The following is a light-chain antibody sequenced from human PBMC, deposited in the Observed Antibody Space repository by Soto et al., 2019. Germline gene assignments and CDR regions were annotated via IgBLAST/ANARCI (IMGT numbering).Light chain of an antibody. V-gene: IGKV1-9*01. CDR1: QGMSTY. Sequence: DIRMTQSPSFLSAFVADTVTITCRASQGMSTYLAWYQQKPGKVPKLLIRSASTLQSGVTPRFSGGGSGTEFTLTISTLQPSVSGIYYGQQLYGYQLAFGRGANVEIK. CDR2: SAS. J-gene: IGKJ4*01. CDR3: QQLYGYQLA.